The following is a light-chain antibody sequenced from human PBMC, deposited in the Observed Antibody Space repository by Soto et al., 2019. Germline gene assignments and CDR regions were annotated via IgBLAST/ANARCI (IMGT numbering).Light chain of an antibody. CDR1: NSDVGDYNY. V-gene: IGLV2-14*01. J-gene: IGLJ1*01. CDR2: EVS. Sequence: QSALTQPASVSGSPGQSITISCTGTNSDVGDYNYVSWYQQHPGKAPKLIIYEVSNRHSGISDRFSASKSGNTASLTISGLQAEDEADYYCSSYTNSNTRVFGTGTKVTVL. CDR3: SSYTNSNTRV.